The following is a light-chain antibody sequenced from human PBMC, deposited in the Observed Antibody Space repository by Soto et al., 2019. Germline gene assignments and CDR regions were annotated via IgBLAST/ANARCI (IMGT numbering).Light chain of an antibody. CDR1: QDIRGA. CDR2: DVS. CDR3: QQFNSYPIT. Sequence: AIQLTQSPSSLSASVGDRVTTTCRASQDIRGALAWYQQKPGKAPKMLIYDVSTLESGVPLRFSGSSSGTDFTLTISSLQPVDFATYYCQQFNSYPITFGQGTRLEIK. J-gene: IGKJ5*01. V-gene: IGKV1-13*02.